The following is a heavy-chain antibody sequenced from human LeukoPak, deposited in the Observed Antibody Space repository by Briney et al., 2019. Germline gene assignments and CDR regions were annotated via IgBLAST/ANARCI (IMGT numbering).Heavy chain of an antibody. CDR1: GYTFTLGGFY. J-gene: IGHJ4*02. CDR3: ARDPSHKNEEIY. CDR2: ISPNSGGT. Sequence: ASVKVSCKASGYTFTLGGFYIHWVRQAPGQGLEWMGWISPNSGGTNYAQKFQGRVTMTRDTSIDTVYMELSRLTSDDTAVYYCARDPSHKNEEIYWGQGTLVAVSS. V-gene: IGHV1-2*02.